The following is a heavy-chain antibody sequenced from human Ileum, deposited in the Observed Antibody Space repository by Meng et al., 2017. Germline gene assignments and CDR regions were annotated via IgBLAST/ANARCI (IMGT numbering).Heavy chain of an antibody. V-gene: IGHV4-61*01. D-gene: IGHD3-10*01. CDR3: ARFYGSGTFEVHDY. CDR1: GGSVSSAMYY. Sequence: EVSGPGLVRTAETLSLTCHVSGGSVSSAMYYWSWIRPPPGKGLEWIGLVHYSGSRNYNPSLKSRVTMSVDTSKNQVSLRLTSVTAADTAVYYCARFYGSGTFEVHDYWGQGTLVTVSS. CDR2: VHYSGSR. J-gene: IGHJ4*02.